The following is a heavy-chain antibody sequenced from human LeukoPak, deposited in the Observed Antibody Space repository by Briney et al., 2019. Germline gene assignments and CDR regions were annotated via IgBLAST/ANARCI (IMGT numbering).Heavy chain of an antibody. CDR3: ARSGGVTPPYAFDI. CDR2: INHSGST. CDR1: GGPFSGYY. Sequence: SETLSLTCAVYGGPFSGYYWSWIRQPPGKGLEWIGEINHSGSTNYNPSLKSRVTISVDTSKNQFSLKLSSVTAADTAVYYCARSGGVTPPYAFDIWGQGTMVTVSS. D-gene: IGHD3-16*01. J-gene: IGHJ3*02. V-gene: IGHV4-34*01.